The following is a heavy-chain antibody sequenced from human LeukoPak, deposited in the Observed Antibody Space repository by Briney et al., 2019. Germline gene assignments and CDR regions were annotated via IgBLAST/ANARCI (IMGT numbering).Heavy chain of an antibody. V-gene: IGHV1-46*01. CDR3: ARDYDFWSGCPSYFDY. Sequence: GASVKVSCKASGYTFTSYYMHWVRQAPGQGLEWMGIINPSGGSTSYAQKFQGRVTMTRDMSTSTVYMELSSLRSEDTAVYYCARDYDFWSGCPSYFDYWGQGTLVTVSS. CDR2: INPSGGST. CDR1: GYTFTSYY. J-gene: IGHJ4*02. D-gene: IGHD3-3*01.